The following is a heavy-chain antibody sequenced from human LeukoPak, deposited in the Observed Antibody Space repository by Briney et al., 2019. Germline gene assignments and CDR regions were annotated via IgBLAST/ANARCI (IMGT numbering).Heavy chain of an antibody. CDR1: GFTFSSYG. D-gene: IGHD2-2*01. CDR2: IRYDGSNK. Sequence: GGSLRLSCAASGFTFSSYGMHWVRQAPGKGLEWVAFIRYDGSNKYYADSVKGRFTISRDNSKNTLYLQMNSLRAGDTAVYYCAKDCSSTSCYDNYWGQGTLVTVSS. J-gene: IGHJ4*02. CDR3: AKDCSSTSCYDNY. V-gene: IGHV3-30*02.